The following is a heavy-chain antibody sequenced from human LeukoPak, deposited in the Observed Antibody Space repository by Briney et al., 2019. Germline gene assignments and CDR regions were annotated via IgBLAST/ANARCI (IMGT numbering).Heavy chain of an antibody. CDR2: ISHSGST. D-gene: IGHD6-19*01. Sequence: SETLSLTCAVSGGSISSSNWWSWVRQPPGKGLEWIGEISHSGSTNYNPSLKSRVFISVDKSKNHFSLKLSSVTAADTAIYYCARAVAGTSGRFSLDYWGQGALVTVSS. CDR3: ARAVAGTSGRFSLDY. CDR1: GGSISSSNW. J-gene: IGHJ4*02. V-gene: IGHV4-4*02.